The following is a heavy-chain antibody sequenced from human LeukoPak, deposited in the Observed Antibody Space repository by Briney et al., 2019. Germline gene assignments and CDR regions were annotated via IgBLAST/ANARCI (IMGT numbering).Heavy chain of an antibody. D-gene: IGHD3-3*01. CDR2: IWSDASNR. CDR1: GFIFSHHG. J-gene: IGHJ4*02. Sequence: GGSLRLSCAASGFIFSHHGMHWVRQAPGKGLEWVAVIWSDASNRFYADSVKGRFTISRDNSQNTVFLQMNSLRAEDTAVYYCARDLNLEWPFDYWGQGTLVTVSS. CDR3: ARDLNLEWPFDY. V-gene: IGHV3-33*01.